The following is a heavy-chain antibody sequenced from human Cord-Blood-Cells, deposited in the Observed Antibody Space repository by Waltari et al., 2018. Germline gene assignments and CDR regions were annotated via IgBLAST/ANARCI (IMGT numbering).Heavy chain of an antibody. Sequence: QVQLVQSGAEVQKPGSSVKVSCKASGGTFSSYAISWVRQAPGQGLGWRGGISPSLGTANYAQKFQGRVTITADESTSTAYMELSSLRSEDTAVYYCLPETGTRDWFDPWGQGTLVTVSS. J-gene: IGHJ5*02. V-gene: IGHV1-69*01. D-gene: IGHD1-7*01. CDR3: LPETGTRDWFDP. CDR2: ISPSLGTA. CDR1: GGTFSSYA.